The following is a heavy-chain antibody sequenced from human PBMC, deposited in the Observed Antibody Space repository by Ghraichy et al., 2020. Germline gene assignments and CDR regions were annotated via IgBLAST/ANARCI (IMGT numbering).Heavy chain of an antibody. CDR3: ARRIAAAGRGYYFDY. J-gene: IGHJ4*02. CDR2: TYYRSKWYN. V-gene: IGHV6-1*01. D-gene: IGHD6-13*01. CDR1: GDSVSSNSAA. Sequence: ISGDSVSSNSAAWNWIRQSPSRGLEWLGRTYYRSKWYNDYAVSVKSRITINPDTSKNQFSLQLNSVTPEDTAVYYCARRIAAAGRGYYFDYWGQGTLVTVSS.